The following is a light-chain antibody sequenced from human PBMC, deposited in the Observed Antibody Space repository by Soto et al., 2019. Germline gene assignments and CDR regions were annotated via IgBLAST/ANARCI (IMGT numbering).Light chain of an antibody. V-gene: IGLV2-23*01. J-gene: IGLJ1*01. CDR1: SSDFGSYKF. Sequence: QSALTQPASVSGSPGQSVTISCTGTSSDFGSYKFVSWYQHHPGKVPKVIIYETSKRPSGVSDRFSGSKSGNTASLTISGLQAEDEADYYCFSFTSSSTSRVFGTGTKVTLL. CDR2: ETS. CDR3: FSFTSSSTSRV.